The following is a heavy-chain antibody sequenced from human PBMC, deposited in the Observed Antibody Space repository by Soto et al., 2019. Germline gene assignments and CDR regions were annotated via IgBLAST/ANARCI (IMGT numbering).Heavy chain of an antibody. CDR3: ARVFSKGTSYYYYGMDV. Sequence: GASVKVSCKASGGTFSSYAISWVRQAPGQGLEWMGGIIPIFGTANYAQKFQGRVTITADESTSTAYMELSSLRSEDTAVYYCARVFSKGTSYYYYGMDVWGQGTTVTVS. CDR2: IIPIFGTA. V-gene: IGHV1-69*13. D-gene: IGHD4-4*01. J-gene: IGHJ6*02. CDR1: GGTFSSYA.